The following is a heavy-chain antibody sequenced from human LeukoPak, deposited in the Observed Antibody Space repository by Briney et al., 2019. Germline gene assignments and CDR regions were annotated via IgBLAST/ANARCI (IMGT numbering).Heavy chain of an antibody. V-gene: IGHV3-74*01. CDR2: ISSDGSRV. J-gene: IGHJ6*03. CDR1: GFTFSDYW. CDR3: AREEVYYYYYMDV. Sequence: GGSLTLSCAASGFTFSDYWMHWVRQAPGKGLVWVSRISSDGSRVTYADSVKGRLTISRDNSKNTLYLQMNSLRAEDTAVYYCAREEVYYYYYMDVWGKGTTVTVSS.